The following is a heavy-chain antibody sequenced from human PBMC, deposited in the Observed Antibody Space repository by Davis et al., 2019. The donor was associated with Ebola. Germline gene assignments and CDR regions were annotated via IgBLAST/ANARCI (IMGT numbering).Heavy chain of an antibody. D-gene: IGHD4-23*01. Sequence: AASVKVSCKASGYTFTSYDINWVRQATGQGLEWMGWMNPNSGNTGYAQNFQGRVTMTRNTSISTAYMELSSLRSEDTAVYYCANCDYGGNSGVDYWGQGTLVTVSS. V-gene: IGHV1-8*01. CDR1: GYTFTSYD. CDR2: MNPNSGNT. J-gene: IGHJ4*02. CDR3: ANCDYGGNSGVDY.